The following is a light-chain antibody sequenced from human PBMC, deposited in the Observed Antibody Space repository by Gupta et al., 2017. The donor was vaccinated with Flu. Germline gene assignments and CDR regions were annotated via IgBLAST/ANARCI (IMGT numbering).Light chain of an antibody. Sequence: EVLITQSPAPLSVSPGERATLSCRTSQSISSNLAWYQQKPGQAPRLLIYDASTRATGIPVRFSGSGSGTEFSLTISSLQSEDFAVYFCQQYNNWPDTFGGGTKVEVK. CDR2: DAS. CDR3: QQYNNWPDT. V-gene: IGKV3-15*01. CDR1: QSISSN. J-gene: IGKJ4*01.